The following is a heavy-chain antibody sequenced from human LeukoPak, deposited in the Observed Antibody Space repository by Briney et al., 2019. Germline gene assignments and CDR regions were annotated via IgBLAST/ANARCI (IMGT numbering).Heavy chain of an antibody. CDR2: INPNSGGT. V-gene: IGHV1-2*02. CDR3: APLYDSSGYYGY. D-gene: IGHD3-22*01. J-gene: IGHJ4*02. Sequence: ASVKVSCKASGYTFTGYYMHWVRQAPGQGLEWMGWINPNSGGTDYAQKFQSRVTMTRDTSISTAYMELSRLRSDDTAVYYCAPLYDSSGYYGYWGQGTLVTVSS. CDR1: GYTFTGYY.